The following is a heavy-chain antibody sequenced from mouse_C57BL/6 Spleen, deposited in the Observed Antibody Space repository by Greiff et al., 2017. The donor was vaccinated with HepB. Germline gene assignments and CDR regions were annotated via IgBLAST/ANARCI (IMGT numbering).Heavy chain of an antibody. D-gene: IGHD1-1*01. J-gene: IGHJ2*01. CDR1: GYTFTDYY. CDR2: INPYNGGT. Sequence: EVQLQQSGPVLVKPGASVKMSCKASGYTFTDYYMNWVKQSHGKSLEWIGVINPYNGGTSYNQKFKGKATLTVDKSSSTAYMELNSLTSEDSAVYYCARGGGLITTVVAHFDYWGQGTTLTVSS. CDR3: ARGGGLITTVVAHFDY. V-gene: IGHV1-19*01.